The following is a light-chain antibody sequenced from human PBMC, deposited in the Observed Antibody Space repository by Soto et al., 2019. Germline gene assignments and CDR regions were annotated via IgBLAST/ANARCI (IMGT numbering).Light chain of an antibody. CDR1: QDISSS. Sequence: IHLTQSPSSLSASVGDRVTITCRASQDISSSLAWYQQKPGNAPKLLIYAASTLQSGVTSRFSGGGSGAHFTLTISSLQPEDSATYYCQQQGTFGQGTKSEIK. J-gene: IGKJ2*01. CDR3: QQQGT. V-gene: IGKV1-9*01. CDR2: AAS.